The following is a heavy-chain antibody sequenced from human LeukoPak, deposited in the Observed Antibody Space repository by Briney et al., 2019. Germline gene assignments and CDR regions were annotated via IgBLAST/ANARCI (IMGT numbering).Heavy chain of an antibody. Sequence: GGSLRLSCAASGFTFSSYWMSWVRQAPGKGLEWVANIKKDGSEKYYVDSVKGRFTISRDNAKNSLYPQMNSLRAEDTAVYYCARSITSRGYCSSTSCYKWGFYYYYYMDVWGKGTTVTVSS. V-gene: IGHV3-7*01. CDR1: GFTFSSYW. D-gene: IGHD2-2*02. CDR3: ARSITSRGYCSSTSCYKWGFYYYYYMDV. J-gene: IGHJ6*03. CDR2: IKKDGSEK.